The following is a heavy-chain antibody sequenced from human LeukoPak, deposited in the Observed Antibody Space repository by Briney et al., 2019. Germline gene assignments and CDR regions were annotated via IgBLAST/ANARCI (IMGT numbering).Heavy chain of an antibody. CDR2: IIPIFGTA. D-gene: IGHD3-10*01. Sequence: SVKVSFKASGGTFSSYAISWVRQAPGQGLEWMGGIIPIFGTANYAQKFQGRVTITADESTSTAYMELSSLRSEDTAVYYCAALWFGELLKGTTFDYWGQGTLVTVSS. CDR1: GGTFSSYA. CDR3: AALWFGELLKGTTFDY. V-gene: IGHV1-69*13. J-gene: IGHJ4*02.